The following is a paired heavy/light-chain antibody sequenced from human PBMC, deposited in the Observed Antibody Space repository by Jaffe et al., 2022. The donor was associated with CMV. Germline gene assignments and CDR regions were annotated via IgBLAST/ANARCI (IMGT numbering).Heavy chain of an antibody. Sequence: QVQLVESGGGVVQPGRSLRLSCAASGFTFSSYGMHWVRQAPGKGLEWVAVIWYDGSERYYADSVKGRFTISRDNSKNTLYLQMNSLRAEDTAVYYCARDPRRVGVAITDPDAFDIWGLGTMVTVSS. V-gene: IGHV3-33*08. CDR3: ARDPRRVGVAITDPDAFDI. CDR1: GFTFSSYG. CDR2: IWYDGSER. J-gene: IGHJ3*02. D-gene: IGHD3-3*01.
Light chain of an antibody. CDR2: DAS. CDR3: QQRSNWPPWT. CDR1: QSVSSY. V-gene: IGKV3-11*01. J-gene: IGKJ1*01. Sequence: EIVLTQSPATLSLSPGERATLSCRASQSVSSYLAWYQQKPGQAPRLLIYDASNRATGIPARFSGSGSGTDFTLTISSLQPEDFAVYYCQQRSNWPPWTFGRGTKVEIK.